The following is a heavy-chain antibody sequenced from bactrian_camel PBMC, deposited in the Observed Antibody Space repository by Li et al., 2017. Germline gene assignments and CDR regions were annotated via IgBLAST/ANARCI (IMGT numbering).Heavy chain of an antibody. CDR3: AADPPPCRFAVTDFRY. CDR1: EYTRSM. V-gene: IGHV3S53*01. CDR2: ILSDGST. J-gene: IGHJ6*01. Sequence: VESGGGSVQAGGSLRLSCAGSEYTRSMNWFRQAPGKGREAVAGILSDGSTNYADSVKGRFTISQHSANKTSYLFMTSLNTEDTAMYYCAADPPPCRFAVTDFRYRGQGTQVTVS.